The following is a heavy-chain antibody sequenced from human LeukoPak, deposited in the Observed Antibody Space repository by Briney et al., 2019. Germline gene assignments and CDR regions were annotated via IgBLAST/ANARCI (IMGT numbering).Heavy chain of an antibody. CDR3: ASPDYYDSSGYSEGFDY. V-gene: IGHV3-30*03. J-gene: IGHJ4*02. Sequence: GGSLRLSCAASGFTFSSYSMNWVRQAPGKGLEWVAVISYDGSNKYYADSVKGRFTISRDNSKNTLYLQMNSLRAEDTAVYYCASPDYYDSSGYSEGFDYWGQGTLVTVSS. CDR2: ISYDGSNK. D-gene: IGHD3-22*01. CDR1: GFTFSSYS.